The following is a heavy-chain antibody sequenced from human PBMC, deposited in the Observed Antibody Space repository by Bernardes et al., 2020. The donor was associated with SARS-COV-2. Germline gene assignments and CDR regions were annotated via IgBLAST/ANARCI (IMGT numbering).Heavy chain of an antibody. CDR2: INHSGST. CDR3: ARGNMLRYCSSTSCSLMAT. CDR1: GGSFSGYY. J-gene: IGHJ5*02. Sequence: EHLAPTCSVYGGSFSGYYWSWIRQPPGKGLEWIGDINHSGSTNYNPSLKSRVTISVDTSKNQFSLKLSSVTAADTAVYYCARGNMLRYCSSTSCSLMATWGQGTLVTVSS. V-gene: IGHV4-34*01. D-gene: IGHD2-2*01.